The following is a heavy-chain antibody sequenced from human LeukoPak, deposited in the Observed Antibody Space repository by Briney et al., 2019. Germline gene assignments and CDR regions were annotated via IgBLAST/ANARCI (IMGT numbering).Heavy chain of an antibody. D-gene: IGHD1-26*01. J-gene: IGHJ4*02. Sequence: GGSLRLSCEASGFTFSNNWMTWVRQAPGKGLEWVASVKKDASEKYYVDSVKGRFTISRDNAKNSLYLQMNSLRVEDTAVYYCAKDAVGATAYYFDYWGQGTLVTVSS. CDR1: GFTFSNNW. V-gene: IGHV3-7*01. CDR3: AKDAVGATAYYFDY. CDR2: VKKDASEK.